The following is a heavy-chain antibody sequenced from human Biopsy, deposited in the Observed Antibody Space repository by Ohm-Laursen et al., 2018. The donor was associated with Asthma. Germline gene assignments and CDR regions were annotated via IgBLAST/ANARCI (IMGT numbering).Heavy chain of an antibody. CDR1: GFSFSNFG. CDR3: AKELFPGWELRRGPDS. D-gene: IGHD1-26*01. CDR2: ISFDGSNE. J-gene: IGHJ4*02. Sequence: SLRLSCSASGFSFSNFGMHWVRQTPGKGLEWVAVISFDGSNEDYADSVKGRFTISRDNSKNTLFLEMNSLRPEDTAVYYCAKELFPGWELRRGPDSWGQGTLVTVSS. V-gene: IGHV3-30*18.